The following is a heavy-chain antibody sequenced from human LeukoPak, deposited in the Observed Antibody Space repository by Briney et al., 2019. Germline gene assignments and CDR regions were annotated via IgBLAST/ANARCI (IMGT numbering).Heavy chain of an antibody. CDR3: AKSPSVANFDY. CDR2: ISGSGGST. Sequence: GGSLTLSCAASGFTFSSYWMSWVRQAPGKGLEWVSSISGSGGSTYYADSVKGRFTISRDNSKNTLYLQMSSLRAEDTAVYYCAKSPSVANFDYWGQGTLVTVSS. J-gene: IGHJ4*02. CDR1: GFTFSSYW. V-gene: IGHV3-23*01. D-gene: IGHD6-19*01.